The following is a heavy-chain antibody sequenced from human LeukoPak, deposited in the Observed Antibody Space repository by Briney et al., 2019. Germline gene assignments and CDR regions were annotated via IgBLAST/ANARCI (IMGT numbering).Heavy chain of an antibody. CDR3: ARRALVVATSYWYFDL. D-gene: IGHD2-15*01. J-gene: IGHJ2*01. V-gene: IGHV3-23*01. CDR2: ISGSGGGT. Sequence: GASLRLSCAASGFTFGSYAMSWVRQAPGKGLEWVSGISGSGGGTFYADSVEGRFTISRDSSQNTLYLQINSLRAEDTAVYSCARRALVVATSYWYFDLWGRGTLVTVSS. CDR1: GFTFGSYA.